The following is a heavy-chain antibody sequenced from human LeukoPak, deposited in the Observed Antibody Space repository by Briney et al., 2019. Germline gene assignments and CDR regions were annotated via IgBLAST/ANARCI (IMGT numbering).Heavy chain of an antibody. CDR2: ISSSSSYI. CDR1: GFTFSSYS. Sequence: GGSLRPSCAASGFTFSSYSMNWVRQAPGKGLEWVSSISSSSSYIYYADSVKGRFTISRDNAKNSLYLQMNSLRAEDTAVYYCARGGIVPAASIDYWGQGTLVTVSS. J-gene: IGHJ4*02. D-gene: IGHD2-2*01. V-gene: IGHV3-21*01. CDR3: ARGGIVPAASIDY.